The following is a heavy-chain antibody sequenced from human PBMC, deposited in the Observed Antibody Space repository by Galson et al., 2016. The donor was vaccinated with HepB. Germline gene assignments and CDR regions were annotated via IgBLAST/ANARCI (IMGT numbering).Heavy chain of an antibody. Sequence: SLRLSCAASGFTFSSYAMSWVRQAPGKGLECVSSISGSGGSTSYEDSVKGRFTISRDNSKNTLYLQLSSLRAEDTAVYYCAKAGGATRGSVDYWGQGTLVTVSS. J-gene: IGHJ4*02. CDR2: ISGSGGST. V-gene: IGHV3-23*01. CDR1: GFTFSSYA. CDR3: AKAGGATRGSVDY. D-gene: IGHD1-26*01.